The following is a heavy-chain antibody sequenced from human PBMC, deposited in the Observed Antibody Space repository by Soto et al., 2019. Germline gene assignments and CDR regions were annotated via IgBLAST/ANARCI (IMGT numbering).Heavy chain of an antibody. CDR1: GGTFSSYA. J-gene: IGHJ4*02. CDR2: IIPIFGTA. V-gene: IGHV1-69*12. Sequence: QVQLVQSGAEVKKPGSSVKVSCKASGGTFSSYAISWVRQAPGQGLEWMGGIIPIFGTANYAQKFQGRVTITADESTSTAYMELSSLRSEDTXXXXXXXXXXXXXXXXYWGQGTLVTVSS. CDR3: XXXXXXXXXXXY.